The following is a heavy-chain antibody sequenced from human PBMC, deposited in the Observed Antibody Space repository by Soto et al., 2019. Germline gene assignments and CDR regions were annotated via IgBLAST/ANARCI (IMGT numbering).Heavy chain of an antibody. D-gene: IGHD2-21*02. CDR3: AKSEFGGNSVAFDY. V-gene: IGHV4-30-4*01. CDR2: IYHSGST. CDR1: GGSISSGDYY. J-gene: IGHJ4*02. Sequence: SETLSLTCTVSGGSISSGDYYWSWIRQPPGKGLEWIGYIYHSGSTYYNPSLKSRVTISVDTSKNQFSLKLSSVTAADTAVYYCAKSEFGGNSVAFDYWGQGTLVTVSS.